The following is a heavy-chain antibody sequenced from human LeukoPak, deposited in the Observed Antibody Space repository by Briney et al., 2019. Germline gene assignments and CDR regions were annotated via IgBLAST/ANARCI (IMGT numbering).Heavy chain of an antibody. Sequence: GGSLRLSCAASGFTVSSNYMSWVRQAPGKGLEWVSVIYSGGSTYYADSVKGRFTISRDNSKNTLYLQMNSLRAEDTAVYYRASAPYGSGSPLDYWGQGTLVTVSS. CDR3: ASAPYGSGSPLDY. CDR1: GFTVSSNY. J-gene: IGHJ4*02. D-gene: IGHD3-10*01. CDR2: IYSGGST. V-gene: IGHV3-66*01.